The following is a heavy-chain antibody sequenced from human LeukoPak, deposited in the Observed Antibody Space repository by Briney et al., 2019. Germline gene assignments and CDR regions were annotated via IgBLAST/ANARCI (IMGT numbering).Heavy chain of an antibody. Sequence: GGSLRLSCATSGFPFSDFSMSWVRQAPGKGLEWISTTNSGGTSTYYAESVKGRFTISRDNSKNTLYLQMNSLRAEDTAVYYCARVRLDTAMVYDYWGQGTLVTVSS. J-gene: IGHJ4*02. CDR3: ARVRLDTAMVYDY. V-gene: IGHV3-23*01. D-gene: IGHD5-18*01. CDR2: TNSGGTST. CDR1: GFPFSDFS.